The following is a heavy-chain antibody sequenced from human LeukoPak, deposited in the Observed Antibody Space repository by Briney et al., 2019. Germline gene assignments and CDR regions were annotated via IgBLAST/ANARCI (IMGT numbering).Heavy chain of an antibody. D-gene: IGHD6-13*01. CDR1: GGSISSGSYY. CDR2: IYTSGST. Sequence: SETLSLTCTVSGGSISSGSYYWGWIRQPAGKGLEWIERIYTSGSTNYNPSLQSRLTISVDTSKNQFSLKLSSVTAADTAVYYCARDRIAAAHDAFDIWGQGTMVTVSS. V-gene: IGHV4-61*02. CDR3: ARDRIAAAHDAFDI. J-gene: IGHJ3*02.